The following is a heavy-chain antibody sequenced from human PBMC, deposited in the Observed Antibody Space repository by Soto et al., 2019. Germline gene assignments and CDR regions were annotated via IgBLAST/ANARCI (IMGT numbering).Heavy chain of an antibody. D-gene: IGHD2-15*01. V-gene: IGHV3-23*01. J-gene: IGHJ4*02. CDR3: AKKGGGSCYSASDF. Sequence: GGSLRLSCATSGFTFSTYAMSWVRQAPGKGLEWVSGIGGSDSSTYYADSVKGRFIISRDNSKNTLYLQMNSLRAEDTALYYCAKKGGGSCYSASDFWGQGTLVTVSS. CDR2: IGGSDSST. CDR1: GFTFSTYA.